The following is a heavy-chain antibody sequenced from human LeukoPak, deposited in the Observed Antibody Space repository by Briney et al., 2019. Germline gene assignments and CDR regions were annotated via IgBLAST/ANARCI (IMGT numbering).Heavy chain of an antibody. Sequence: GASVKVSCKASGYTFTGHYMHWVRQAPGQGLEWMGWINPNSGGTNYAQKFQGRVTMTRDTSISTAYMELSRLRSDDTAVYYCARDSGSYYNFDYWGQGTLVTVSS. V-gene: IGHV1-2*02. J-gene: IGHJ4*02. D-gene: IGHD3-10*01. CDR3: ARDSGSYYNFDY. CDR2: INPNSGGT. CDR1: GYTFTGHY.